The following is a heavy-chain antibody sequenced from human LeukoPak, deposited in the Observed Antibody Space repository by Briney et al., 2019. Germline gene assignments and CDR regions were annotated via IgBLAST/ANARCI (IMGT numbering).Heavy chain of an antibody. CDR2: INHSGST. CDR1: GGSFSGYY. V-gene: IGHV4-34*01. CDR3: ARESTIVGVTTGDAFDI. D-gene: IGHD1-26*01. J-gene: IGHJ3*02. Sequence: SETLSLTCAVYGGSFSGYYWSWIRQPPGKGLEWIGEINHSGSTNYNPSLKSRVTISVDTSKNQLSLKLSSVTAADTAVYFCARESTIVGVTTGDAFDIWGHGTMVTVSS.